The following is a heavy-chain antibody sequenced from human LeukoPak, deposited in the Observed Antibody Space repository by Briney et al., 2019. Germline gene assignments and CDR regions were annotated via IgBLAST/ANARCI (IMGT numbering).Heavy chain of an antibody. J-gene: IGHJ5*02. CDR1: GFTLSSYW. CDR3: AREGVRREFDP. Sequence: GGSLRLSCAASGFTLSSYWMHWVRQAPGKGLMWVSRINTDGRSTNYADSVKGRFTISRDNAKNTLYLQMNSLRAEDTAVYYCAREGVRREFDPWGQGALVTVSS. CDR2: INTDGRST. V-gene: IGHV3-74*01.